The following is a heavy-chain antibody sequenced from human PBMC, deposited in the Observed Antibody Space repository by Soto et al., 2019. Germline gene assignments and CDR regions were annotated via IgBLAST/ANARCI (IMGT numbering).Heavy chain of an antibody. D-gene: IGHD6-19*01. CDR2: IKQDGSEK. V-gene: IGHV3-7*01. CDR1: GFTFSSYW. Sequence: GGSLRLSCAASGFTFSSYWMSWVRQAPGKGLEWVANIKQDGSEKYYVDSVKGRFTISRDNAKNSLYLQMNSLRAEDTAVYYCARDRGIGAVAGRYAFDIWGQGTMVTVSS. CDR3: ARDRGIGAVAGRYAFDI. J-gene: IGHJ3*02.